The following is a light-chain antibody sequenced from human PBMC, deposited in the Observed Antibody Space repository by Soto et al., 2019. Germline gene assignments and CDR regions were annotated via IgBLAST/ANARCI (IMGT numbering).Light chain of an antibody. CDR2: GAS. J-gene: IGKJ1*01. CDR1: QSVSNNY. CDR3: QQYGSSGT. V-gene: IGKV3-20*01. Sequence: IGLPQYPGTLSLSPGERATLSCRASQSVSNNYLAWYQQKPGQAPRLLIYGASNRATGIPDRFSGSGSGTDFTLTISRLEPEDFAVYYCQQYGSSGTFGQGTKVEIK.